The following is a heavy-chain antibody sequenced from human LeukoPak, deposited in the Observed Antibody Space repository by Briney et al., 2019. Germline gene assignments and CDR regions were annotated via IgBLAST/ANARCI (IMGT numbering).Heavy chain of an antibody. CDR1: GGTFSSYA. CDR3: ARDIRYCSSTSCPMPRGDYYYYYGMDV. CDR2: IIPIFGTA. V-gene: IGHV1-69*13. D-gene: IGHD2-2*01. J-gene: IGHJ6*02. Sequence: ASVKVSCKASGGTFSSYAISWVRQAPGQGPEWMGGIIPIFGTANYAQKFQGRVTITADESTSTAYMELSSLRSEDTAVYYCARDIRYCSSTSCPMPRGDYYYYYGMDVWGQGTTVTVSS.